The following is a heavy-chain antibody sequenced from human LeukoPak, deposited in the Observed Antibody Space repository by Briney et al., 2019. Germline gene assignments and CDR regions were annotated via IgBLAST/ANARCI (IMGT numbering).Heavy chain of an antibody. D-gene: IGHD7-27*01. CDR3: ASRKLGNDY. CDR2: IYYTGT. CDR1: GGSISSYY. V-gene: IGHV4-59*01. Sequence: PSETLSLTCTVSGGSISSYYWSWIRQSPGKGLEWIGYIYYTGTSYNPSFKSRVTISADTSKNQFSLKLISVTAADTAVYYCASRKLGNDYWGQGTLVTVSS. J-gene: IGHJ4*02.